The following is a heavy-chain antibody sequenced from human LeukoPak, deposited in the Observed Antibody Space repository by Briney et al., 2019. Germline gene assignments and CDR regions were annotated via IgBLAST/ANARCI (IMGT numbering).Heavy chain of an antibody. Sequence: PGGSLRLSCAASGFGFSSYAMHWVRQAPGKGLEWVAFIRHDGSHHYHGDSVKGRFTISRDNSKNTLFLEMTGLRPEDTAVYYCAKVRLLGALDDAFDVWGQGTMVTV. J-gene: IGHJ3*01. CDR1: GFGFSSYA. CDR3: AKVRLLGALDDAFDV. CDR2: IRHDGSHH. D-gene: IGHD3-16*01. V-gene: IGHV3-30*02.